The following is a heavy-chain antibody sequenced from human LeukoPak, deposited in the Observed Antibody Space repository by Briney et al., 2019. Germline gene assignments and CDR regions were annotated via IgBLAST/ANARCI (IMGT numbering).Heavy chain of an antibody. Sequence: SETLSLTCTVSGGSISSYYWSWIRQPPGKGLEWLGNIYYSGSTNYNPSLKSRVTISVDTSKNQFSLKLSSVTAADTAVYYCTRGSIAYYYMDAWGKGTTVTISS. CDR3: TRGSIAYYYMDA. D-gene: IGHD3-22*01. CDR2: IYYSGST. J-gene: IGHJ6*03. CDR1: GGSISSYY. V-gene: IGHV4-59*01.